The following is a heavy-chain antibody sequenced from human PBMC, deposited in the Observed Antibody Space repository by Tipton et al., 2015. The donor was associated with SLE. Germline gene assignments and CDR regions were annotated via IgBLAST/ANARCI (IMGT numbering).Heavy chain of an antibody. CDR1: GYNFNTYW. Sequence: QSGAEVKEPGEFLEITCKGSGYNFNTYWIGWVRQMPGKGLEWVGIIYPDDSDTRYSPSFQGQVTISADKSISTAYLQWTSLKASDTAMYYCASAGYCTSTSCYDPLDAYDIWGQGTVVTVSS. CDR2: IYPDDSDT. J-gene: IGHJ3*02. CDR3: ASAGYCTSTSCYDPLDAYDI. V-gene: IGHV5-51*03. D-gene: IGHD2-2*01.